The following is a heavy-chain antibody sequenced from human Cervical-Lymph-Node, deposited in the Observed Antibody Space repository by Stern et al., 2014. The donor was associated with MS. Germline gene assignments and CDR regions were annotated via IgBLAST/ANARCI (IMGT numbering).Heavy chain of an antibody. J-gene: IGHJ5*02. CDR3: ALSSETSDRWYSLGYDL. CDR1: GGTFSKFP. CDR2: IFTVFGTP. Sequence: VQLVDSGAEGTQPGSSVKVSCKASGGTFSKFPSSWVRQAPGQGLEWMGGIFTVFGTPSYAQEFRGRVTIPADVSTSTVYMELSSLRSDDTAVYYCALSSETSDRWYSLGYDLWGQGTLVTVSS. D-gene: IGHD6-13*01. V-gene: IGHV1-69*01.